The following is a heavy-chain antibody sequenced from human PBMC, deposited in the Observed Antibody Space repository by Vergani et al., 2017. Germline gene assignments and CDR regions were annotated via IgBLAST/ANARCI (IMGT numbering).Heavy chain of an antibody. J-gene: IGHJ4*02. CDR2: LDPRGGPP. CDR1: GYIFNSYY. D-gene: IGHD5-24*01. V-gene: IGHV1-46*02. CDR3: VRPGDGYRNMITYVLDD. Sequence: QVQLVQSGAAVKKPGASVKLSCKSSGYIFNSYYIHWVRQAPGQGLEWMGLLDPRGGPPTYAEKFEGRVTLTSDTSTSTFYMELRSLRSDDTAVYYCVRPGDGYRNMITYVLDDWGQGSLVSVSS.